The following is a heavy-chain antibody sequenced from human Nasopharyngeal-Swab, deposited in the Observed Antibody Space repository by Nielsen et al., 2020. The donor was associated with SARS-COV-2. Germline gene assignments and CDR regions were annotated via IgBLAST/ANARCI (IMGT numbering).Heavy chain of an antibody. V-gene: IGHV3-30-3*01. J-gene: IGHJ4*02. Sequence: WIRQPPGKGLEGVAVISYDGSNKYYADSVKGRFTISRDNSKNTLYLQMNSLRAEDTAVYYCASNGIRFLEWLLAQPLDYWGQGTLVTVSS. D-gene: IGHD3-3*01. CDR3: ASNGIRFLEWLLAQPLDY. CDR2: ISYDGSNK.